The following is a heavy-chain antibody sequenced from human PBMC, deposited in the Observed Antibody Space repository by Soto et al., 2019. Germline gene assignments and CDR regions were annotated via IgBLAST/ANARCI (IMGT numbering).Heavy chain of an antibody. D-gene: IGHD6-13*01. Sequence: EVQLVESGGGLVQPGRSLRLSCAASGFTFDDYAMHWVRQAPGKGLEWVSGISWNSGSIGYADSVKGRFTISRDNAKNSLYLQMNSLRAEDTALYYCAKERYSSSPVFPLYDAFDIWGQGTMVTVSS. J-gene: IGHJ3*02. CDR3: AKERYSSSPVFPLYDAFDI. CDR1: GFTFDDYA. V-gene: IGHV3-9*01. CDR2: ISWNSGSI.